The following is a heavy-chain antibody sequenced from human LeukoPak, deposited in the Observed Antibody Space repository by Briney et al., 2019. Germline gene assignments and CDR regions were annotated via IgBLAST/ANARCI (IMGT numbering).Heavy chain of an antibody. CDR1: GGTFNNNA. D-gene: IGHD7-27*01. V-gene: IGHV1-69*04. Sequence: SVKVSCKASGGTFNNNAINWVRQAPGQGLEWMGRIIPILGMANYAQKFQGRVTITADKSTSTAYMELSSLRSEDTAVYYCATWASWGQGTLVTVSS. J-gene: IGHJ4*02. CDR2: IIPILGMA. CDR3: ATWAS.